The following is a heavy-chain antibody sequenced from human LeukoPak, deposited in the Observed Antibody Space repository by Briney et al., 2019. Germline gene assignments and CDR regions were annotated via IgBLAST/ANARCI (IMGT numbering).Heavy chain of an antibody. D-gene: IGHD1-1*01. J-gene: IGHJ4*02. CDR1: GVTFSRYS. CDR2: FLGSGGRT. CDR3: AKQLESTWYFDS. Sequence: GGSLRLSCAASGVTFSRYSMSWGRQARGQGVGWVSAFLGSGGRTYYADHMNGRFTISRDTSNNTLYLQINSLRAEDTAVYYCAKQLESTWYFDSWGQGTLLTVSS. V-gene: IGHV3-23*01.